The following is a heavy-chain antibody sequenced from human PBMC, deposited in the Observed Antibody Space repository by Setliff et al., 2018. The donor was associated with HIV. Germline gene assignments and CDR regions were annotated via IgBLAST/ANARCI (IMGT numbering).Heavy chain of an antibody. CDR1: GFTFSSYA. J-gene: IGHJ4*02. CDR3: ARAGPLMITFGGPPDY. D-gene: IGHD3-16*01. CDR2: ISGSGGST. Sequence: GGSLRLSCAASGFTFSSYAMSWVRQAPGKGLEWVSGISGSGGSTYYADSVKGRFTISRDNSKNMLYLQMNSLRAEDTAVYYCARAGPLMITFGGPPDYWGQGTLVTVSS. V-gene: IGHV3-23*01.